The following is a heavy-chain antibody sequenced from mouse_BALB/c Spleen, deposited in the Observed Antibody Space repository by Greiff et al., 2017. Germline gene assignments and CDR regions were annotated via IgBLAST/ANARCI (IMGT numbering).Heavy chain of an antibody. V-gene: IGHV1-87*01. D-gene: IGHD1-2*01. Sequence: VQLQQSGAELARPGASVKLSCKASGYTFTSYWMQWVKQRPGQGLEWIGAIYPGDGDTRYTQKFKGKATLTADKSSSTAYMQLSSLASEDSAVYYCARSTAADYWGQGTTLTVSS. CDR1: GYTFTSYW. J-gene: IGHJ2*01. CDR2: IYPGDGDT. CDR3: ARSTAADY.